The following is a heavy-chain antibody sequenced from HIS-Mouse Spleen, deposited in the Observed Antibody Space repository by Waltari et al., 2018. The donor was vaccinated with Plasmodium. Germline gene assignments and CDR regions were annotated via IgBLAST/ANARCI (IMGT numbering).Heavy chain of an antibody. D-gene: IGHD1-7*01. CDR1: GCAFRSSRYH. CDR2: IYYSGST. V-gene: IGHV4-39*07. Sequence: QLQLQESGPGLVKPSETLSLPCPVAGCAFRSSRYHVCVVRQPPGKGLEWIGSIYYSGSTYYNPSLKSRVTISVDTSKNQFSLKLSSVTAADTAVYYCARDRITGTSYVDYWGQGTLVTVST. J-gene: IGHJ4*02. CDR3: ARDRITGTSYVDY.